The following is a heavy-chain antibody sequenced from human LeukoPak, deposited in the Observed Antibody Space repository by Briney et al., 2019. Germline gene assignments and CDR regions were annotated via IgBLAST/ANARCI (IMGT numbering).Heavy chain of an antibody. V-gene: IGHV3-21*01. D-gene: IGHD3-22*01. CDR3: ARESFSAVVISHFDY. J-gene: IGHJ4*02. CDR1: GFTFSSYT. CDR2: ISSSSGYI. Sequence: GGSLRLSCAASGFTFSSYTMSWVRQAPGKGLEWVSSISSSSGYIYYADSVKGRFTISRDDAKNSVYLQMNSLRAEDTAVYYCARESFSAVVISHFDYWGQGTLVTVSS.